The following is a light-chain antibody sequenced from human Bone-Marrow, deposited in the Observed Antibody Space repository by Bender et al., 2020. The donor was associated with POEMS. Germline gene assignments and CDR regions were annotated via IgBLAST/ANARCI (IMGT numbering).Light chain of an antibody. CDR1: SNDVGNYNL. V-gene: IGLV2-23*02. CDR3: CSYAGNNAVI. J-gene: IGLJ2*01. Sequence: QSALTQPPSASGSPGQSVTISCIGTSNDVGNYNLVSWYQQHPGKAPKVLIYEVTKRPSGVSNRFSGSKSDNTASLTISGLQAEDEADYFCCSYAGNNAVIFGGGTKLTVL. CDR2: EVT.